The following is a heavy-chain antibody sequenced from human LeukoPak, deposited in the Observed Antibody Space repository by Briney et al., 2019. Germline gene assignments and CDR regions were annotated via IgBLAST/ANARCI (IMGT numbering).Heavy chain of an antibody. V-gene: IGHV3-74*01. CDR3: AKDLARNYDFWSGSWFDP. CDR1: GFTFSSYW. D-gene: IGHD3-3*01. J-gene: IGHJ5*02. Sequence: GGSLRLSCAASGFTFSSYWMHWVRQAPGKGLVWVSRINSDGSSTSYADSVKGRFTISRDNSKNTLYLQMNSLRAEDTAVYYCAKDLARNYDFWSGSWFDPWGQGTLVTVSS. CDR2: INSDGSST.